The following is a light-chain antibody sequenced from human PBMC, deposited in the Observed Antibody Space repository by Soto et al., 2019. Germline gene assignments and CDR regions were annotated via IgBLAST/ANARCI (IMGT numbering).Light chain of an antibody. Sequence: QSVLTQSASVSGSPGQSITISCTGTSSDVGGYDYVSWYQQHPGKAPKLMIYDVTNRPSGVSNRFSGSKSGNTASLTISGLQAEDEAEYYCISYASINTYVFGTGTKVTVL. V-gene: IGLV2-14*01. J-gene: IGLJ1*01. CDR2: DVT. CDR3: ISYASINTYV. CDR1: SSDVGGYDY.